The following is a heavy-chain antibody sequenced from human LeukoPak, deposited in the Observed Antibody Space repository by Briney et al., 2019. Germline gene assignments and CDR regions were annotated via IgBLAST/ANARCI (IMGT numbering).Heavy chain of an antibody. CDR2: ISYDGNDQ. Sequence: PGRSLRLSCAASGFTFSSAGMNWVRQAPGKGLEWVAFISYDGNDQYYADSAKGRFTISRDNPKNTVYLQMNSLSTEDTAIYYCAKDHSHPHVRSSSYSNFCDYWGQGTLVAVSS. D-gene: IGHD6-13*01. CDR1: GFTFSSAG. J-gene: IGHJ4*02. V-gene: IGHV3-30*18. CDR3: AKDHSHPHVRSSSYSNFCDY.